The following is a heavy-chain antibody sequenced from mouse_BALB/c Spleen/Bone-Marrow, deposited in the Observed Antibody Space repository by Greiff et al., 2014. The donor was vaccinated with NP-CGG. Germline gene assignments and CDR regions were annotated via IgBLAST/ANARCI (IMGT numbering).Heavy chain of an antibody. CDR3: ARQSLMVTTDY. CDR2: ISSGGSYT. D-gene: IGHD2-3*01. J-gene: IGHJ2*01. Sequence: DVMLVESGGDLVKPGGSLKLSCAASGFTFSSYGMSWVRQTPDKRLEWVATISSGGSYTYYPDSVKGRFTISRDNAKNTLYLQMSSLKSEDTAMYYCARQSLMVTTDYWGQGTTLTVSS. CDR1: GFTFSSYG. V-gene: IGHV5-6*02.